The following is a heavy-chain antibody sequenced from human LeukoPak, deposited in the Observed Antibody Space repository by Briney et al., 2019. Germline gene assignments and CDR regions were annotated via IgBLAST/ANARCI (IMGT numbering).Heavy chain of an antibody. Sequence: SETLSLTCTVSGGSISSCYWSWIRQPAGKGLEWIGRIYTSGSTNYNPSLKSRVTMSVDTSKNQFSLKLSSVTAADTAVYYCARGLDSSSYWYFDLWGRGTLVTVSS. CDR3: ARGLDSSSYWYFDL. CDR1: GGSISSCY. J-gene: IGHJ2*01. V-gene: IGHV4-4*07. D-gene: IGHD6-6*01. CDR2: IYTSGST.